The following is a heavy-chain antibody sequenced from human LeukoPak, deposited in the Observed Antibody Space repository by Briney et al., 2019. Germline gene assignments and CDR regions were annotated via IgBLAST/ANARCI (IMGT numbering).Heavy chain of an antibody. Sequence: GSVKVSCKASGYTFTSYDINWVRQATGQGLEWMGWMNPNSGNTGYAQKFQGRVTITRNTSISTAYMELSSLRSEDTAVYYCARGLGLGDWFDPWGQGTLVTVSS. CDR2: MNPNSGNT. CDR3: ARGLGLGDWFDP. CDR1: GYTFTSYD. J-gene: IGHJ5*02. V-gene: IGHV1-8*01.